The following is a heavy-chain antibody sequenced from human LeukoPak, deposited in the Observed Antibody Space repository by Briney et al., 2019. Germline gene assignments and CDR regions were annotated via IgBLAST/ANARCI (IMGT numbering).Heavy chain of an antibody. Sequence: GGSLRLSCAASGFTFSSYSMNWVRQAPGKGLEWASSISSSSSYIYYADSVKGRFTISRDNAKNSLYLQMNSLRAEDTAVYYCARDPYPYYDILTGYYRDEYFQHWGQGTLVTVSS. CDR1: GFTFSSYS. V-gene: IGHV3-21*01. CDR2: ISSSSSYI. CDR3: ARDPYPYYDILTGYYRDEYFQH. J-gene: IGHJ1*01. D-gene: IGHD3-9*01.